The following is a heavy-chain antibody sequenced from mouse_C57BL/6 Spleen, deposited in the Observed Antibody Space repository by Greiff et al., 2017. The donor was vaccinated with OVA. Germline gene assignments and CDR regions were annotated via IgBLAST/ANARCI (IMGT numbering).Heavy chain of an antibody. CDR3: TRGSYGAMDY. CDR1: GYTFTDYE. J-gene: IGHJ4*01. D-gene: IGHD1-1*02. V-gene: IGHV1-15*01. CDR2: IDPETGGT. Sequence: QVQLQQSGAELVRPGASVTLSCKASGYTFTDYEMHWVKQTPVHGLEWIGAIDPETGGTAYNQKFKGKAILTADKSSSTAYMELRSLTSEDSAVYYCTRGSYGAMDYWGQGTSVTVSS.